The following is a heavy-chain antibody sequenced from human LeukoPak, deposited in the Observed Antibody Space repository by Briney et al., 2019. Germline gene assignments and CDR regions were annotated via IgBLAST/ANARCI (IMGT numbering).Heavy chain of an antibody. CDR2: INHSGST. V-gene: IGHV4-34*01. Sequence: SETMSLSCAVYGGYFSGYYWSWIRQPPGKGPVWIGEINHSGSTNYNPSLKSPGTISVDTSKKQFSPKLSSVTAADTAVYYGSKAGVRYYYDSSGYRLSFDYWGQGTLVTVSS. CDR1: GGYFSGYY. J-gene: IGHJ4*02. CDR3: SKAGVRYYYDSSGYRLSFDY. D-gene: IGHD3-22*01.